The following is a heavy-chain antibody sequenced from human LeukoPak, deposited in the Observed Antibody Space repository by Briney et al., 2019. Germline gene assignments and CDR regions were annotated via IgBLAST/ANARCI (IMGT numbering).Heavy chain of an antibody. Sequence: PGRSLRLSCAASGFTFSSYGMHWVRQAPGKGLEWVAVISYDGSNKYYADSVKGRFTISRDNSKDTLYVQMNSLRAEDTAVYYCARDPTVYDFWSGSLYWGQGTLVTVSS. CDR3: ARDPTVYDFWSGSLY. CDR1: GFTFSSYG. J-gene: IGHJ4*02. D-gene: IGHD3-3*01. CDR2: ISYDGSNK. V-gene: IGHV3-30*03.